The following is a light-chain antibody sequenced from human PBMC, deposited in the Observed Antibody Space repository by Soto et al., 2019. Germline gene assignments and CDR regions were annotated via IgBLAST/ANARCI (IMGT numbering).Light chain of an antibody. CDR2: KVS. CDR3: MQGTHWPLT. V-gene: IGKV2-30*01. Sequence: DVVMTQSPLSLPVTLGQPASISCRSSQSLVYSDGATYLNWFQQRPGQSPRRLIYKVSNRDSGVXSXSSGRGSGTAMPLKISRVEAEGVGVYYCMQGTHWPLTFGGGTKVELK. CDR1: QSLVYSDGATY. J-gene: IGKJ4*01.